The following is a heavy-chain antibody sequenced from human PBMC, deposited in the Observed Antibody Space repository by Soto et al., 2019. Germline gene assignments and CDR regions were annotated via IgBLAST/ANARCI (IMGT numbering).Heavy chain of an antibody. D-gene: IGHD4-17*01. CDR2: ISSSSSYI. Sequence: GGSLRLSCAASTLPFSRYSMHGVRQAPGKGLEWVSSISSSSSYIYYADSVKGRFTISRDNAKNSLYLQMNSLRAEDTAVYYSAREAPTTVTPFQHWGQGTLVTVSS. J-gene: IGHJ1*01. CDR1: TLPFSRYS. V-gene: IGHV3-21*01. CDR3: AREAPTTVTPFQH.